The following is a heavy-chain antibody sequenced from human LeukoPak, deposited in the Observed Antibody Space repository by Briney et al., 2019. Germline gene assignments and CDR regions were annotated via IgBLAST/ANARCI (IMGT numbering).Heavy chain of an antibody. Sequence: GGSLRLSCAASGFSFRVYEMHWVRQDPGKGLEWISEISSSGTTIYYADSVKGRFTISRDNAKNSLYLQMNSLRAEDTAVYYCATLTVATSFDYWGQGTLVTVSS. CDR3: ATLTVATSFDY. J-gene: IGHJ4*02. D-gene: IGHD5-12*01. V-gene: IGHV3-48*03. CDR2: ISSSGTTI. CDR1: GFSFRVYE.